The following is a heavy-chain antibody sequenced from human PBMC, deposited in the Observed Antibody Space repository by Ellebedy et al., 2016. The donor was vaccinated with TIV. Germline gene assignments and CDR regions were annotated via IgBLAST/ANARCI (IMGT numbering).Heavy chain of an antibody. V-gene: IGHV4-59*12. CDR1: GGSISSYY. Sequence: MPGGSLRLSCSVSGGSISSYYWSWIRQPPGKGLEWIAYFYYSGSTNYNPSLKSRVTISVDTSKNQLSLRLSSVTAADTAVYYCARDGAGRWDYWGPGTLVTVSS. CDR2: FYYSGST. CDR3: ARDGAGRWDY. J-gene: IGHJ4*02. D-gene: IGHD4-23*01.